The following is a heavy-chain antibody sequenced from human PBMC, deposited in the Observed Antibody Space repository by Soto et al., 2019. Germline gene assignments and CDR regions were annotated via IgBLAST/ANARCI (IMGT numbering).Heavy chain of an antibody. CDR1: GGTFSSYA. V-gene: IGHV1-69*12. D-gene: IGHD3-3*02. Sequence: QVQLVQSGAEVKEPGSSVKVSCQASGGTFSSYALSWVRQAPGQGLEWMGGIIPLFRTPDYAQKFQGRVTITAAESTRTAYMELSSLRSEDTAIYYCARDNGRPQLGGNYYYITDVWGQGTTITVSS. CDR2: IIPLFRTP. CDR3: ARDNGRPQLGGNYYYITDV. J-gene: IGHJ6*02.